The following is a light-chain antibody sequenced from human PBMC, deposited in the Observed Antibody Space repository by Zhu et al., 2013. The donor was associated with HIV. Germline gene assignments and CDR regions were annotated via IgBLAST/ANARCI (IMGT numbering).Light chain of an antibody. V-gene: IGKV3-20*01. CDR2: GAS. CDR3: QQYGSSPLT. J-gene: IGKJ4*01. CDR1: QSVSSN. Sequence: EIVMTQSPATLSLSPGERATLSCRASQSVSSNLAWYQLKPGQAPRLLIYGASTGATGIPDRFRGSGSGTDFTLTISRLEPEDFAVYFCQQYGSSPLTFGGGTTVEIK.